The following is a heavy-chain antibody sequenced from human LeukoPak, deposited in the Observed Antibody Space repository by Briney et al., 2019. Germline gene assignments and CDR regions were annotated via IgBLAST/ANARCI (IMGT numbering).Heavy chain of an antibody. Sequence: GASVKVSCKASGYTFTSYGISWVRQAPGQGLEWMGWISAYNGNTNYAQKLQGRVTKTTDTSTSTAYMELRSLRSDDTAVYYCATPYYDFWSGPRDYYYYMDVWGKGTTVTVSS. CDR2: ISAYNGNT. CDR1: GYTFTSYG. V-gene: IGHV1-18*01. CDR3: ATPYYDFWSGPRDYYYYMDV. D-gene: IGHD3-3*01. J-gene: IGHJ6*03.